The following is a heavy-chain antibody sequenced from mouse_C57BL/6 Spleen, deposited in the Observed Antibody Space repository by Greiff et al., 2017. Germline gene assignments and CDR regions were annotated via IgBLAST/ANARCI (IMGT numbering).Heavy chain of an antibody. V-gene: IGHV3-6*01. Sequence: EVKLVESGPGLVKPSQSLSLTCSVTGYSITSGYYWNWIRQFPGNKLEWMGYISYDGSNNYNPSLKNRISITRDTSKNQFFLKLNSVTTEDTATYYCARGEIYYGSRLPFDYWGQGTTLTVSS. CDR3: ARGEIYYGSRLPFDY. CDR1: GYSITSGYY. CDR2: ISYDGSN. D-gene: IGHD1-1*01. J-gene: IGHJ2*01.